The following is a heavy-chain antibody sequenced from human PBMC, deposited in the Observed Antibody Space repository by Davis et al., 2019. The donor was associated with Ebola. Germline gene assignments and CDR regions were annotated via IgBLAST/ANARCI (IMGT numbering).Heavy chain of an antibody. D-gene: IGHD2-2*01. Sequence: ASVKVSCKVSGYTLTELSMHWVRQAPGKGLEWMGGFDPEDGETIYAQKFQGRVTMTRNTSISTAYMELSSLRSEDTAVYYCARAAVDTFDYWGQGTLVTVSS. J-gene: IGHJ4*02. CDR3: ARAAVDTFDY. CDR2: FDPEDGET. V-gene: IGHV1-24*01. CDR1: GYTLTELS.